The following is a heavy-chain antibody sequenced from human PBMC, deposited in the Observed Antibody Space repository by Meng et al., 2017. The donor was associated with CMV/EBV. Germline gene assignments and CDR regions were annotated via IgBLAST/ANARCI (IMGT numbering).Heavy chain of an antibody. CDR3: AKGEYSSSSGYYYGMDV. D-gene: IGHD6-6*01. CDR2: IRYDGSNK. Sequence: GESLKISCAASGFTFSSYGMHWVRQAPGKGLEWVAFIRYDGSNKYYADSVKGRFTISRDNSKNTLYLQMNSLRAEDTAVYYCAKGEYSSSSGYYYGMDVWGQGTTVTVSS. J-gene: IGHJ6*02. CDR1: GFTFSSYG. V-gene: IGHV3-30*02.